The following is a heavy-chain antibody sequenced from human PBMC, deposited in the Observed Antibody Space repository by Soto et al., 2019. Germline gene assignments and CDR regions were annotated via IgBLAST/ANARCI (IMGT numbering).Heavy chain of an antibody. CDR1: GFTFSRYW. CDR2: VNSDGTRT. J-gene: IGHJ4*02. V-gene: IGHV3-74*01. Sequence: EVQLVESGGGLVQPGGSLRLSCAVSGFTFSRYWMHWVRQAPGQGLVWVSRVNSDGTRTTYGDSVKGRVTISRDNAKNTLYLQMNSLRAEDTAVYYCARELYSSPDIDYWGQGTLVTVSS. D-gene: IGHD6-13*01. CDR3: ARELYSSPDIDY.